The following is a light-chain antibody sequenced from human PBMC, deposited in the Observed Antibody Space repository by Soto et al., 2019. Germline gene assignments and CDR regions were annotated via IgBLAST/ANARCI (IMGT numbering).Light chain of an antibody. Sequence: DIQMTQSPSSLSASVGDRVTITCRASQSISSYLNLYQQKPGKAPKLLIYAASSLQSGVPSRFSGSGSGTDFTLTISSLQPEDFATYSCQQSYSTPITFGQGTRLEI. CDR3: QQSYSTPIT. V-gene: IGKV1-39*01. J-gene: IGKJ5*01. CDR2: AAS. CDR1: QSISSY.